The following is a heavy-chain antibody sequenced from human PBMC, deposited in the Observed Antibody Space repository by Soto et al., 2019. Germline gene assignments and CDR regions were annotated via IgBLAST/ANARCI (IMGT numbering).Heavy chain of an antibody. CDR1: GGSISSSSYY. D-gene: IGHD3-3*01. CDR2: IYYSGST. J-gene: IGHJ5*02. Sequence: SETLSLTCTVSGGSISSSSYYWGWIRQPPGKGLEWIGRIYYSGSTYYNPSLKSRVTISVDTSKNQFSLKLSSVTAADTAVYYCARHDTEWPRRNWFDPWGQGTLVTVSS. V-gene: IGHV4-39*01. CDR3: ARHDTEWPRRNWFDP.